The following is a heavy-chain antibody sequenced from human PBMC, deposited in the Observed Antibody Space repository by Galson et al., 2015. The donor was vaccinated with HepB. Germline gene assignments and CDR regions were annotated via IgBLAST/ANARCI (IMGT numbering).Heavy chain of an antibody. J-gene: IGHJ6*02. CDR3: AKDQNCTISACYTYFYNGKDG. V-gene: IGHV3-21*04. CDR2: ISSMSGCI. D-gene: IGHD2-2*02. CDR1: GFTFSSFT. Sequence: SLRLSCAASGFTFSSFTMHWVRQAPGKGLEWVSCISSMSGCIYYADSVRGRFTISRDNAKKSLYLQMNSLRAEDTAVYYCAKDQNCTISACYTYFYNGKDGRGQGTTVPVS.